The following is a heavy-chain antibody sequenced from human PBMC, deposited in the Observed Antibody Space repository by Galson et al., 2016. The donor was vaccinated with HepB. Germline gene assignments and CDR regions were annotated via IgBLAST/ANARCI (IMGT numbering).Heavy chain of an antibody. Sequence: PALVKPTQTLTLTCTFSGFSLGTSGMAVGWIRQPPGKALEWLALIYWDDDKRYSPSLKSRLTIAKDTSKNQVVLTMTNMDPVDTATYYCAHRLYCIAGSCYSLTAFDIWGQGTMVTVSS. D-gene: IGHD2-15*01. V-gene: IGHV2-5*02. J-gene: IGHJ3*02. CDR2: IYWDDDK. CDR1: GFSLGTSGMA. CDR3: AHRLYCIAGSCYSLTAFDI.